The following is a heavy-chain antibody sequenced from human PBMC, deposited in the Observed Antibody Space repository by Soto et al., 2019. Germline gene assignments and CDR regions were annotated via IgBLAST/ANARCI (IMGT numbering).Heavy chain of an antibody. V-gene: IGHV4-4*02. CDR1: SGSISSSNW. CDR2: IYHSGST. CDR3: ARALRYQLPISPDYYYYYMDV. J-gene: IGHJ6*03. Sequence: SETLSLTCAVSSGSISSSNWWSWVRQPPGKGLEWIGEIYHSGSTNYNRSLKSQVTISVDKAKNQFSLKLSSVTAADTAVYYCARALRYQLPISPDYYYYYMDVWGKGTTVTVSS. D-gene: IGHD2-2*01.